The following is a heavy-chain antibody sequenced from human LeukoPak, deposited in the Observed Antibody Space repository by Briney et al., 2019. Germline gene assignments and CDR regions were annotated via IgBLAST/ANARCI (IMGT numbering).Heavy chain of an antibody. J-gene: IGHJ4*02. D-gene: IGHD5-12*01. CDR2: VSGNGRTT. CDR1: GFTFTSYA. V-gene: IGHV3-23*01. CDR3: AKAERLSGTQTPDY. Sequence: PGGSLRLSCAVSGFTFTSYAMSWVRQAPGKGMEWVSTVSGNGRTTYYADSVKGRFTISRDNSKNTLYLQMNSLRAEDTAVYYCAKAERLSGTQTPDYWGQGSLVIVSS.